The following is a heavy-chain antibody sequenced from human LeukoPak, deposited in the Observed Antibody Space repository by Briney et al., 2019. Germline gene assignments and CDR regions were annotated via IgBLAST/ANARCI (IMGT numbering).Heavy chain of an antibody. CDR2: IYYSGST. CDR3: ARDLTTVVEGDWYFDL. CDR1: GGSISSYY. V-gene: IGHV4-59*01. Sequence: SETLSPTCTVSGGSISSYYWSWIRQPPGKGLEWIGYIYYSGSTNYNPSLKSRVTISVDTSKNQFSLKLSSVTAADTAVYYCARDLTTVVEGDWYFDLWGRGTLVTVSS. J-gene: IGHJ2*01. D-gene: IGHD4-23*01.